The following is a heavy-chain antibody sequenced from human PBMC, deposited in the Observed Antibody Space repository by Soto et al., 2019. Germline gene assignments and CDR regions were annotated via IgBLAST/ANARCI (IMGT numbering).Heavy chain of an antibody. Sequence: EASVKVSCKDSGFTFTSSAVQWVRQASGQRLEWIGWIVVGSGNTNYAQKFQERVTITRDMSTSTAYMELSSLRAEDTAMYYCARVPSSGWPYFFDYWGLGTLVTVSS. J-gene: IGHJ4*02. CDR3: ARVPSSGWPYFFDY. D-gene: IGHD6-19*01. CDR2: IVVGSGNT. V-gene: IGHV1-58*01. CDR1: GFTFTSSA.